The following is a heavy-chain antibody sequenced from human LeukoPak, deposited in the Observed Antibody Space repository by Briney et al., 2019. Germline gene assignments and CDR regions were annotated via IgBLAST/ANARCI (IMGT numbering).Heavy chain of an antibody. CDR3: AKGEERAVAYYYGMDV. J-gene: IGHJ6*02. CDR1: GFTFSNYA. V-gene: IGHV3-23*01. D-gene: IGHD6-19*01. CDR2: ISGSGGST. Sequence: PGGSLRLSCAASGFTFSNYAMSWVRQAPGRGLEWVSAISGSGGSTYYADSVKGRFTISRDNSKNTLYLQMNSLRAEDTAVYYCAKGEERAVAYYYGMDVWGQGTTVTVSS.